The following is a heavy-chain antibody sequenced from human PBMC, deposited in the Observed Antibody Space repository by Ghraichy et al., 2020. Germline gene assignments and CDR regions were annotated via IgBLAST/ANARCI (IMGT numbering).Heavy chain of an antibody. CDR2: IHYSGTT. CDR1: GASISSYH. V-gene: IGHV4-59*01. CDR3: ARGGPSDVEGRFGP. J-gene: IGHJ5*02. D-gene: IGHD2-21*01. Sequence: SQTLSLTYSVSGASISSYHWSWLRQAPGKGLEWVGIIHYSGTTKYSPSLKSRLSISLDMSKSQFSLKLTSVTAADTAVYFCARGGPSDVEGRFGPWGPGTQVIVSS.